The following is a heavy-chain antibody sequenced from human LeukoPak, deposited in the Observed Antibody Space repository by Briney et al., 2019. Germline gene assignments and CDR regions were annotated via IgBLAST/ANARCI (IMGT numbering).Heavy chain of an antibody. CDR3: ARVHGGYPFDQ. J-gene: IGHJ4*02. D-gene: IGHD2-15*01. CDR1: GFIFSSYS. CDR2: ISSVSSTI. V-gene: IGHV3-48*01. Sequence: GGSLRLSCAASGFIFSSYSMDWVRQAPGKGLEWISFISSVSSTIFYADSVKGRFNISRDNVKNSLYLQMNGLRAEDTAVYYCARVHGGYPFDQWGQGTLVTVSS.